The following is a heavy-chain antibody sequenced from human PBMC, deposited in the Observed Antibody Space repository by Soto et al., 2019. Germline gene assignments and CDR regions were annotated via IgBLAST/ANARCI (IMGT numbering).Heavy chain of an antibody. CDR1: GFTFSDYY. Sequence: GGSLRLSCAASGFTFSDYYMSWVRQAPGRCLEWISYSSNSGTFARYATSVKGRFSISRDNANNSLYLEMNSLRVEDTAVYYRARSGDNFNVLDYWGQGXPVTVSS. D-gene: IGHD1-1*01. V-gene: IGHV3-11*06. J-gene: IGHJ4*02. CDR2: SSNSGTFA. CDR3: ARSGDNFNVLDY.